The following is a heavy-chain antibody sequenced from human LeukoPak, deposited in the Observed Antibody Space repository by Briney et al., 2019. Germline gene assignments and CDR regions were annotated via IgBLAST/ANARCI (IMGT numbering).Heavy chain of an antibody. D-gene: IGHD3-22*01. CDR2: INPNSGGT. CDR1: GYTFTGYY. CDR3: AREPYDSSGYYDYYGMDV. Sequence: ASVKVSCKASGYTFTGYYMHWVRQAPGRGLEWMGWINPNSGGTNYAQKFQGRVTMTRDTSISTAYMELSRLRSDDTAVYYCAREPYDSSGYYDYYGMDVWGQGTTVTVSS. V-gene: IGHV1-2*02. J-gene: IGHJ6*02.